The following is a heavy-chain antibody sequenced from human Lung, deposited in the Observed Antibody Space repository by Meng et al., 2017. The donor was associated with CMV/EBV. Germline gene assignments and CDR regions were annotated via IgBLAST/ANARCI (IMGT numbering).Heavy chain of an antibody. Sequence: GEXXKISCAASGFSFSSYWMHWVRQAPGRGLVWVANINNDGSSTTYADSVKGRFTISRDNAKNTVFLQMHRLGVEDTAVYYCARDSIVVPGRIYYYAMDVWGHGXTVTVSS. CDR3: ARDSIVVPGRIYYYAMDV. D-gene: IGHD6-19*01. CDR2: INNDGSST. V-gene: IGHV3-74*01. CDR1: GFSFSSYW. J-gene: IGHJ6*02.